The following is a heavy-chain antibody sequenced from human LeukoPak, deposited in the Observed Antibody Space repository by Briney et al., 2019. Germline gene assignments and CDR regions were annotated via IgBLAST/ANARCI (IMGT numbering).Heavy chain of an antibody. J-gene: IGHJ4*02. CDR1: GFTFSNYA. D-gene: IGHD6-19*01. CDR2: ISYDGSNK. CDR3: ARDEDVYSSGWSSGASDY. Sequence: GSLRLSCAASGFTFSNYAMHWVRQAPGKGLEWVALISYDGSNKYYADSVKGRFTISRDNSKNTLYLQVSSLRAEDTAVYFCARDEDVYSSGWSSGASDYWGQGTLVTVSS. V-gene: IGHV3-30*04.